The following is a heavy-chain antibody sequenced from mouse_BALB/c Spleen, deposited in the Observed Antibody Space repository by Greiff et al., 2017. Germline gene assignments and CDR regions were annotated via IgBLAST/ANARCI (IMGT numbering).Heavy chain of an antibody. CDR2: ISSGGGST. CDR3: ARQYDSLAY. D-gene: IGHD2-4*01. V-gene: IGHV5-12-1*01. Sequence: EVQLVESGGGLVKPGGSLKLSCAASGFAFSSYDMSWVRQTPEKRLEWVAYISSGGGSTYYPDTVKGRFTISRDNAKNTLYLQMSSLKSEDTAMYYCARQYDSLAYWGQGTLVTVSA. CDR1: GFAFSSYD. J-gene: IGHJ3*01.